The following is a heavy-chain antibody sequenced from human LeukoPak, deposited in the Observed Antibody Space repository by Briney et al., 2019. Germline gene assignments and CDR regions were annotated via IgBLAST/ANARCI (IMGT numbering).Heavy chain of an antibody. CDR1: GFTFSTYW. J-gene: IGHJ4*02. V-gene: IGHV3-7*01. CDR2: IKEDGRET. CDR3: ARDPLRRYDY. Sequence: GGSLRLSCAASGFTFSTYWMSWDRQAPGKGLEWVATIKEDGRETYYVDSVKGRFTISRDNAKNSLYLQMSRLRAEDTAVYYCARDPLRRYDYWGQGTLLTVSS.